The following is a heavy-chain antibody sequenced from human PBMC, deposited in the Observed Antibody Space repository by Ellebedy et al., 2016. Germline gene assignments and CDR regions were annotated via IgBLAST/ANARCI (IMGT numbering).Heavy chain of an antibody. J-gene: IGHJ5*02. CDR3: ARDSPGAGWFDP. CDR1: GFTFSDYS. CDR2: ISSSSSYI. V-gene: IGHV3-21*01. D-gene: IGHD3-10*01. Sequence: GGSLRLSXAASGFTFSDYSMNWVRQAPGKGLEWVSSISSSSSYIYYADSVKGRFTISRDNAKNSLYLQMNSLRAEDTAVYYCARDSPGAGWFDPWGQGTLVTVSS.